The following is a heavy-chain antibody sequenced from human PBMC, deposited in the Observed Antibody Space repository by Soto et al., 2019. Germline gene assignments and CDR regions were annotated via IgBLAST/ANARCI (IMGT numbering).Heavy chain of an antibody. CDR2: IYSGGGNT. V-gene: IGHV3-66*01. J-gene: IGHJ4*02. CDR3: ASEHSSSWHDFDY. CDR1: GLTVSSNY. D-gene: IGHD6-13*01. Sequence: GGSLRLSCAASGLTVSSNYMSWVRQAPGKGLERVAVIYSGGGNTYYPDSVKGRFTVSRDNSKNTLYLQMNSLRAEDTAVYYCASEHSSSWHDFDYWGQGTLVTVSS.